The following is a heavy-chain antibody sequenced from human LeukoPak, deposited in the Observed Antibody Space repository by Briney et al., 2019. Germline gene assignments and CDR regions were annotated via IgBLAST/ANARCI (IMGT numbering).Heavy chain of an antibody. CDR1: GFTFGSYA. D-gene: IGHD2-15*01. V-gene: IGHV3-23*01. CDR3: AKTTTGYSSGRYPAWPIDY. J-gene: IGHJ4*02. CDR2: IFGSGGSA. Sequence: GSLRLSCAASGFTFGSYAMYWVRQAPGKGLEWVSGIFGSGGSAHYADSVKGRFTISRDNSKNTVYLHMDSLRAEDTAIYYCAKTTTGYSSGRYPAWPIDYWGQGTLVTVSS.